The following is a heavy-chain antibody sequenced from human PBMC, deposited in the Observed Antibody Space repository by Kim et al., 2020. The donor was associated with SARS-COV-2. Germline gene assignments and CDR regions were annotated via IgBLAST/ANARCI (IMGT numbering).Heavy chain of an antibody. CDR2: IDGSADRT. D-gene: IGHD2-2*02. V-gene: IGHV3-23*01. CDR3: TREEGRHIPLTTAF. CDR1: GFTFSSYA. Sequence: GGSLRLSCAASGFTFSSYAMSWVRQAPGKGLEWVSTIDGSADRTYYADSVTGRFTISRDNSMKTLFVQMSDLRAEDTAIYYCTREEGRHIPLTTAFWGQG. J-gene: IGHJ1*01.